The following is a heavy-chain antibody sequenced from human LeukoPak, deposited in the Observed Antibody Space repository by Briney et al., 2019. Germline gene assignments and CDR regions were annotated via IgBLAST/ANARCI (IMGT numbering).Heavy chain of an antibody. CDR2: IRTKPYGEAT. D-gene: IGHD3-3*01. Sequence: PGGSLRLSCAASGFTFSNYWMSWVRQAPGKGLEWVGFIRTKPYGEATEYAASVKGRFTISRDDSKSIAYLQMSSLKTEDTAMYYCTRARAADFWSGYSRYYYYYMDVWGKGATVTVSS. J-gene: IGHJ6*03. CDR3: TRARAADFWSGYSRYYYYYMDV. V-gene: IGHV3-49*04. CDR1: GFTFSNYW.